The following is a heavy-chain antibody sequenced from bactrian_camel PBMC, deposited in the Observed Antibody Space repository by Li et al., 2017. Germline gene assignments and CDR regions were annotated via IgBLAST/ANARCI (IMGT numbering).Heavy chain of an antibody. D-gene: IGHD4*01. Sequence: HVQLVESGGGLVQPGGSLRLSCAASGFTFSTYYMNWVRQAPGKGLEWVSCIYSDGRKTYYSDSVKGRFTISRDNAKNTVYLQMNSLKSEDTALYYCVRAEGHYYSDYSRFGYWGQGTQVTVS. CDR2: IYSDGRKT. CDR1: GFTFSTYY. V-gene: IGHV3S6*01. J-gene: IGHJ6*01. CDR3: VRAEGHYYSDYSRFGY.